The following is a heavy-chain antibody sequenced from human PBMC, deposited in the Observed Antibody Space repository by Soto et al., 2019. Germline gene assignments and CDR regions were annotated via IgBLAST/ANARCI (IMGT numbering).Heavy chain of an antibody. J-gene: IGHJ4*02. CDR2: ITPDGRTI. CDR1: AFSFSTSW. V-gene: IGHV3-74*01. D-gene: IGHD1-1*01. CDR3: ATAGNYRFAN. Sequence: RGSLRLSCAASAFSFSTSWMHWVRQAPGEGLVWVSRITPDGRTINYADSVKGRFTISRDNATSTLYLPMSILRVEDTDVCFCATAGNYRFANGGLGTLVTVSS.